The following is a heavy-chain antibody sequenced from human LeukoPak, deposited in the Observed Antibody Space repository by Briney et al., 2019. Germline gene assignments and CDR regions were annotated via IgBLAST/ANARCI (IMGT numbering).Heavy chain of an antibody. Sequence: PGGSLRLSCAATAFTFSNYGMNWVRQAPGKGLEWVSYIGSSGSSISYADSVKGRFTISRDNAKKSLYLQMSSLRAEDTAVYYCAKWELYSGFYYIDYWGQGTLATVSS. CDR1: AFTFSNYG. V-gene: IGHV3-48*01. D-gene: IGHD1-26*01. CDR2: IGSSGSSI. J-gene: IGHJ4*02. CDR3: AKWELYSGFYYIDY.